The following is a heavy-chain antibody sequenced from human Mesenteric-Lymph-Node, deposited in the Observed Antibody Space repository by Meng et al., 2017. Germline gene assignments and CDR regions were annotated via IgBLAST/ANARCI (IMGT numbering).Heavy chain of an antibody. V-gene: IGHV3-21*01. CDR2: ISSSSYI. Sequence: GESLKISCAASGFTFSSYSMNWVRQAPGKGLEWVSSISSSSYIYYADSVKGRFTISRDNAKNSLYLQMNSLRAEDTAVYYCARVEEWLRSRMIDYWGQGTLVTVSS. J-gene: IGHJ4*02. D-gene: IGHD5-12*01. CDR3: ARVEEWLRSRMIDY. CDR1: GFTFSSYS.